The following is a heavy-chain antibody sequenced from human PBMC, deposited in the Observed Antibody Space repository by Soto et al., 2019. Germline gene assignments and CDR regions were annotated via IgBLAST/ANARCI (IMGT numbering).Heavy chain of an antibody. CDR2: IIPIFGT. CDR1: GGTFSNYA. V-gene: IGHV1-69*13. J-gene: IGHJ6*02. Sequence: ASVKVSCKASGGTFSNYAINWVRQAPGQGLEWMGGIIPIFGTRYAQKFQGRVTITADESMSTAYMELSSLRSEDTAVYYCARGGTGYYYGMDVWGQGTTVTVSS. CDR3: ARGGTGYYYGMDV. D-gene: IGHD1-1*01.